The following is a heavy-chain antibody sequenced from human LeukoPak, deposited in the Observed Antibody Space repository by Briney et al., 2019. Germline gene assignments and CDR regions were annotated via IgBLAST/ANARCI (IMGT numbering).Heavy chain of an antibody. CDR3: ARDLMITFGGVIASYYFDY. V-gene: IGHV3-33*01. Sequence: GRSLRLSCAASGFTFSSYGMHWVRQAPGKGLEWVAVIWYDGSNKYYADSVKGRFTISRDNSKNTLYLQMNSLRAEDTAVYYCARDLMITFGGVIASYYFDYWGQGTLVTVSS. D-gene: IGHD3-16*02. CDR1: GFTFSSYG. CDR2: IWYDGSNK. J-gene: IGHJ4*02.